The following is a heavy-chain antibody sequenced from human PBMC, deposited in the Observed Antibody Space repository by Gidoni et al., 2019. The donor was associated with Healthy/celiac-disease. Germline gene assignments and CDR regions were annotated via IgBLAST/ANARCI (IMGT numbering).Heavy chain of an antibody. V-gene: IGHV3-53*02. D-gene: IGHD5-18*01. CDR3: ARDRVYSYGYYYYGMDV. J-gene: IGHJ6*02. CDR1: GFTVSSNY. CDR2: IYSGGST. Sequence: EVQLVETGGGLIQPGGSLRLSCAASGFTVSSNYMSWVRQAPGKGLEWVSVIYSGGSTYYADSVKGRFTISRDNSKNTLYLQMNSLRAEDTAVYYCARDRVYSYGYYYYGMDVWGQGTTVTVSS.